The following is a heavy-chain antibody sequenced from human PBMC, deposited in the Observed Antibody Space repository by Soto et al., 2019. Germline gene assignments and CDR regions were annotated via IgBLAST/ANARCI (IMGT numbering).Heavy chain of an antibody. D-gene: IGHD4-17*01. V-gene: IGHV1-69*13. CDR2: IIPIFGTA. J-gene: IGHJ4*02. CDR3: ARDLLNGDYVLWH. CDR1: GGTFSSYA. Sequence: GASVKVSCKASGGTFSSYAISWVRQAPGQGLEWMGGIIPIFGTANYAQKFQGRVTITADESTSTAYMELSSLRSEDTAVYYCARDLLNGDYVLWHWGQGTLVTVSS.